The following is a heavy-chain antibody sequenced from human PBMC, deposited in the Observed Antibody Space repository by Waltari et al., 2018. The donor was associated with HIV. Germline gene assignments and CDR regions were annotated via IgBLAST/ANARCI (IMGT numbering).Heavy chain of an antibody. V-gene: IGHV5-51*01. CDR3: ARDEGRDYYGSGSYYL. CDR1: GYSFTSYW. J-gene: IGHJ4*02. CDR2: IYPGDSDT. Sequence: EVQLVQSGAEVKKPGESLKIYCKGSGYSFTSYWMGGLRQMPGKGLGGMGIIYPGDSDTRYSPSFQGQVTISADKSISTAYLQWSSLKASDTAMYYCARDEGRDYYGSGSYYLWGQGTLVTVSS. D-gene: IGHD3-10*01.